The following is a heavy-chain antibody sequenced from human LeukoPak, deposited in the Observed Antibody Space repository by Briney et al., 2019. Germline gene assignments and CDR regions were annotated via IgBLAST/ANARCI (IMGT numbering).Heavy chain of an antibody. CDR2: MNPNSGNT. CDR3: ARGLSGFRNDYDFWSGYFENWFDP. CDR1: GYTFTSYD. J-gene: IGHJ5*02. D-gene: IGHD3-3*01. V-gene: IGHV1-8*01. Sequence: PPASVKVSCKASGYTFTSYDINWVRQATGQGLEWMGWMNPNSGNTGYAQKFQGRVTMTRNTSISTAYMELSSLRSEDTAVYYCARGLSGFRNDYDFWSGYFENWFDPWGREPWSPSPQ.